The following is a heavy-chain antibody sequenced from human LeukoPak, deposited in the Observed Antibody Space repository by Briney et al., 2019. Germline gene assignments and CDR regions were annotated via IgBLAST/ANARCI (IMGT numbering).Heavy chain of an antibody. CDR3: ASLANWNYVY. D-gene: IGHD1-7*01. V-gene: IGHV4-59*01. Sequence: SETLSLTCTVSGGSISSYSWSWIRQPPGKGLEWIGYIYYSGSTNYNPSLKSRVTMSVDTSKDQFSLKLNSVTAADTAVYYCASLANWNYVYWGQGTLVTVSS. CDR2: IYYSGST. CDR1: GGSISSYS. J-gene: IGHJ4*02.